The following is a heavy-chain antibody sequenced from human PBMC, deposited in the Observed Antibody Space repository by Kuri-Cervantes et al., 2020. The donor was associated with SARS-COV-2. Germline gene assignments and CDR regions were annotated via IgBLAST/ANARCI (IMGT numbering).Heavy chain of an antibody. D-gene: IGHD3-9*01. V-gene: IGHV4-59*01. CDR2: IYYSGST. CDR1: GGSISSYY. CDR3: SKEGRYFDWLLLAVIDV. Sequence: SETLSLTCTVSGGSISSYYWSWIRQPAGKGLEWIGYIYYSGSTNYNPSLKSRVTISVDTSKNQFSLKLSSVTAADTAVDYCSKEGRYFDWLLLAVIDVWGQGTTVTVSS. J-gene: IGHJ6*02.